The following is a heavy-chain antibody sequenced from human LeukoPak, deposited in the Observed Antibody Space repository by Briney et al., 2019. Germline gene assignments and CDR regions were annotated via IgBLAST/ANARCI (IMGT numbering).Heavy chain of an antibody. J-gene: IGHJ2*01. CDR1: GFTFNYYD. CDR2: IRTTGDT. V-gene: IGHV3-13*01. Sequence: GGSLRLSCAVSGFTFNYYDMHWVRQAPRKRLEWVSAIRTTGDTHYPDSVKGRFAMSREDAKNSVHLQMNTLRAGDTAVYYCARGVSYYYDNSGHPGWYFDLWGRGTLVTVSS. D-gene: IGHD3-22*01. CDR3: ARGVSYYYDNSGHPGWYFDL.